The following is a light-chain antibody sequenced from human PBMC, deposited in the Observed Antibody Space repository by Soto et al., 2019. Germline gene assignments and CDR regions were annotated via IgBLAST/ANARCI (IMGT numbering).Light chain of an antibody. J-gene: IGLJ1*01. Sequence: QSVLTQPPSASESPGQSVTISCTGTSSDVGGYNYVSWYQQHPGKAPKLIIYEVNERPSGVPDRFSGSKSGNTASLTVSGLQADDEADYYCSSWAGSNNSVFGTGPKVTVL. CDR1: SSDVGGYNY. V-gene: IGLV2-8*01. CDR3: SSWAGSNNSV. CDR2: EVN.